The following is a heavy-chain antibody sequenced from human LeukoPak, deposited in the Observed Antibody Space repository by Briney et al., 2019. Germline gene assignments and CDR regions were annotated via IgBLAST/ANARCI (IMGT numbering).Heavy chain of an antibody. CDR3: ARGYSSSWPH. CDR2: INHSGST. J-gene: IGHJ4*02. V-gene: IGHV4-34*01. CDR1: GGSFSGYY. Sequence: PSETLSLTCAVYGGSFSGYYWSWIRQPPGKGLEWIGEINHSGSTNYNPSLKSRVTISVDTSKKQFSLKLSSVTAADTAVYYCARGYSSSWPHWGQGTLVTVSS. D-gene: IGHD6-13*01.